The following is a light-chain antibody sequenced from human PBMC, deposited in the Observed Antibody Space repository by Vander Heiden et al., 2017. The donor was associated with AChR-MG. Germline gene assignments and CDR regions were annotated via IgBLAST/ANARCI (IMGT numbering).Light chain of an antibody. V-gene: IGKV3-11*01. Sequence: EIVLTQSPVTLSLSPGARATLTCRASQSLSTYLAWYQQTPGQPPRLLVYGASTRASGVPDRFTGSGSGKVFIITISSLEPEDFAVYYCQQRRSWPRTFGQGS. CDR1: QSLSTY. CDR3: QQRRSWPRT. CDR2: GAS. J-gene: IGKJ1*01.